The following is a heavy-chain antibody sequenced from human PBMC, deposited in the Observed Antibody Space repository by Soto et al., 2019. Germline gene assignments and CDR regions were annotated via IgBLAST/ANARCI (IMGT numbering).Heavy chain of an antibody. J-gene: IGHJ4*02. Sequence: PSETLSLTCTVSGGSISSYYWSWIRQPAGKGLEWIGRIYTSGSTNYNPSLKSRVTMSVDTSKNQFSLKLSSVTAADTAVYYCARYYPGTVIPTKYYFDYWGQGTLVTVSS. D-gene: IGHD4-17*01. CDR1: GGSISSYY. CDR3: ARYYPGTVIPTKYYFDY. V-gene: IGHV4-4*07. CDR2: IYTSGST.